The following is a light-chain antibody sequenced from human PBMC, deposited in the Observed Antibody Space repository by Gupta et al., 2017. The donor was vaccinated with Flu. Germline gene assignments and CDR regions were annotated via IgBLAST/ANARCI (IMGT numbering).Light chain of an antibody. CDR1: QSVLYSSNNMNY. CDR3: QQYYSTPRT. Sequence: NCKSSQSVLYSSNNMNYLAWYQQKPGQPPKLLIYWASTRESGVPDRFSGSGSGTDFTLTISSLQAEDVAVYYCQQYYSTPRTFGQGTKVEIK. CDR2: WAS. V-gene: IGKV4-1*01. J-gene: IGKJ1*01.